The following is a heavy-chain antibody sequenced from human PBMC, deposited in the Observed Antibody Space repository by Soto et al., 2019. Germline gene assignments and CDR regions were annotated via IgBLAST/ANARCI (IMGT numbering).Heavy chain of an antibody. D-gene: IGHD2-8*01. CDR1: GGSSSSHY. CDR3: ARHRYEIVLIS. CDR2: IYYSGST. Sequence: SETLCLTWTVSGGSSSSHYGSWIRQPPGKGLEWIGYIYYSGSTNYNPSLKSRVTISVDTSKNQFSLKLSSVTAADTAVYYCARHRYEIVLISWGQATLVTVSS. J-gene: IGHJ4*02. V-gene: IGHV4-59*08.